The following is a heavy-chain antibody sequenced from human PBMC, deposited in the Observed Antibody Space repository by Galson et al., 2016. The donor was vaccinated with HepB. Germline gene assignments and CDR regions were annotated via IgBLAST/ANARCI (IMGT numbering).Heavy chain of an antibody. CDR1: GGSFSGSY. Sequence: SETLSRTCAVYGGSFSGSYWSWIRQPPGKGLEWIGEINHSGSTNYNPSLKSRVTISVDTSKNQFSLKLNSVTAADTAVYYCAREDSSSVFFFDYWGPGTLVTVSS. V-gene: IGHV4-34*01. J-gene: IGHJ4*02. CDR2: INHSGST. CDR3: AREDSSSVFFFDY. D-gene: IGHD6-6*01.